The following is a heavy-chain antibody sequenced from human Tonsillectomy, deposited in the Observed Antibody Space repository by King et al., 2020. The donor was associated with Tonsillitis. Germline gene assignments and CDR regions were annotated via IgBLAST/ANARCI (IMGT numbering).Heavy chain of an antibody. CDR3: ARDDGRDSGRRTGVDY. CDR1: GYTFSSFG. D-gene: IGHD1-26*01. CDR2: ITAYNGNT. V-gene: IGHV1-18*04. Sequence: QLVQSGPEVKKPGASVKVSCKASGYTFSSFGISWVRQAPGQGLEWMGWITAYNGNTNYAQKFQGRVTMTTDTSTSTAYMELRSLRSDDTAVYYCARDDGRDSGRRTGVDYWGQGTLVTVSS. J-gene: IGHJ4*02.